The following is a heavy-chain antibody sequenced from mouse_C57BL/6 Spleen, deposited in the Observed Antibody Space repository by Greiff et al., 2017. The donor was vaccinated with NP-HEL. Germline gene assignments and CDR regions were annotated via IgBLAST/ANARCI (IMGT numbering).Heavy chain of an antibody. J-gene: IGHJ3*01. CDR2: IYPGSGST. V-gene: IGHV1-55*01. D-gene: IGHD2-4*01. CDR3: ARIECDYDGRGFAY. CDR1: GYTFTSYW. Sequence: QVQLKQSGAELVKPGASVKMSCKASGYTFTSYWITWVKQRPGQGLAWIGDIYPGSGSTNYHEKFKSKATLTVDTSSSTAYMQLSSLTSEDSAVYYSARIECDYDGRGFAYWGQGTLVTVSA.